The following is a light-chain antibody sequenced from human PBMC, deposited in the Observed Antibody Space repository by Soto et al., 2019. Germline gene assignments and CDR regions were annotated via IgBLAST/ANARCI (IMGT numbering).Light chain of an antibody. CDR1: SSNIGAGYD. J-gene: IGLJ3*02. CDR2: LNN. V-gene: IGLV1-40*01. CDR3: QSFDSSLRAWV. Sequence: QSVVTQPPSVSGAPGQRVTISCTGSSSNIGAGYDVHWYQQVPGTVPKLLIYLNNNRPSGVPDRFSGSKSVTSASLAITGLQAEDEADYYCQSFDSSLRAWVFGGGTKLTVL.